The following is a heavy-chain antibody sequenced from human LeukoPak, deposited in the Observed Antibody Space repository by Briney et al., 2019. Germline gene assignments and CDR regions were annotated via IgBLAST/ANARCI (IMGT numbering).Heavy chain of an antibody. CDR2: ISYDGSNK. CDR1: GFTFSSHA. CDR3: ARDGYYYDSDAFDI. J-gene: IGHJ3*02. V-gene: IGHV3-30-3*01. Sequence: GGSLRLSCAASGFTFSSHAMHWVRQAPGKGLEWVAVISYDGSNKYYADSVKGRFTISRDNSKNTLYLQMNSLRAEDTAVYYCARDGYYYDSDAFDIWGQGTMVTVSS. D-gene: IGHD3-22*01.